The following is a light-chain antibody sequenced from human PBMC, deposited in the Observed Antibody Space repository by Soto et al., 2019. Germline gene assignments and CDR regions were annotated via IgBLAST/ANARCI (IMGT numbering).Light chain of an antibody. J-gene: IGLJ2*01. CDR1: SSDVGTYNL. CDR3: CSYAPSRTLL. V-gene: IGLV2-23*01. CDR2: EGN. Sequence: QSALTQPASVSGSPGESITISCTGTSSDVGTYNLVTWYQQHPGRVPKLILYEGNKRPSGVSRRFSASKSGNTASLTISGLQAEDEADYFCCSYAPSRTLLFGGGTKLTVL.